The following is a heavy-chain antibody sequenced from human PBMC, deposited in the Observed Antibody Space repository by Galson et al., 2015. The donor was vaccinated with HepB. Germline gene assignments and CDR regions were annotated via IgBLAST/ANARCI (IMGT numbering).Heavy chain of an antibody. J-gene: IGHJ4*02. CDR2: IYHGGTT. Sequence: LSLTCAVSGGSMSSTNWWSWVRQPPGKGLEWIGEIYHGGTTNYNPSLKSRVTISVGKSKNQFSLKLRSVTAADTAVYYCARGVYHFDYWGQGTLVTVSS. CDR3: ARGVYHFDY. CDR1: GGSMSSTNW. D-gene: IGHD3-16*01. V-gene: IGHV4-4*02.